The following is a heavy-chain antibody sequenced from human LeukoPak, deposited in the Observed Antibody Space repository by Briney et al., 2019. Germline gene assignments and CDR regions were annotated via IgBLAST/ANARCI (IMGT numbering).Heavy chain of an antibody. Sequence: GGSLRLSCAASGFTFSSYSMNWVRQAPGKGLEWASYISSSSSIIYYADSVKGRFTISRDNAKNSLYLQMNSLRAEDTAVYYCARDDGGVSDYRGQGTLVTVSS. CDR3: ARDDGGVSDY. CDR2: ISSSSSII. CDR1: GFTFSSYS. J-gene: IGHJ4*02. V-gene: IGHV3-48*01.